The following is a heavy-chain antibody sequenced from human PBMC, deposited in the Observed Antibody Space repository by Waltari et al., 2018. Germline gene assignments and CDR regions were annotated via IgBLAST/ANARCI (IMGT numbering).Heavy chain of an antibody. CDR3: ARDEVRWLVKFDY. CDR1: GYTFTGFY. J-gene: IGHJ4*02. CDR2: INPNNGGT. D-gene: IGHD6-19*01. Sequence: AEVKKPGASVKVSCKASGYTFTGFYIHWVRQAPGQGLEWMGWINPNNGGTNYAQNFRGRVTMTTDTSINTVYMELRSLRFDDTAVYYCARDEVRWLVKFDYWGPGPLVTVSS. V-gene: IGHV1-2*02.